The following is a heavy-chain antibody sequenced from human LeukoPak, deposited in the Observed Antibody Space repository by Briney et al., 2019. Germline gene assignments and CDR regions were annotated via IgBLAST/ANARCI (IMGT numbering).Heavy chain of an antibody. CDR2: ISSSSSYI. CDR3: ARDFHREDDY. J-gene: IGHJ4*02. CDR1: GFTFNSFS. V-gene: IGHV3-21*01. Sequence: GSLKPSCAAFGFTFNSFSIEWVRQAPGKGLEWVSSISSSSSYIYYADSVKGRFTISRDNAKNSLYLQMNSLRAEDTAVYYCARDFHREDDYWGQGTLVTVSS.